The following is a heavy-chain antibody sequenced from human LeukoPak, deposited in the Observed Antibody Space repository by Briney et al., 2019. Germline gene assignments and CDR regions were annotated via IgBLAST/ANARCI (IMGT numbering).Heavy chain of an antibody. CDR2: INHSGST. Sequence: SETLSLTCAVYGGSFSGYYWSWIRQPPGKGLEWIMEINHSGSTNYNPSLKSRVTISVDTSKNQFSLRLSSVTAADTAVYYCAREGDYGDYGGLAWFDPWGQGTLVTVSS. CDR1: GGSFSGYY. D-gene: IGHD4-17*01. J-gene: IGHJ5*02. CDR3: AREGDYGDYGGLAWFDP. V-gene: IGHV4-34*01.